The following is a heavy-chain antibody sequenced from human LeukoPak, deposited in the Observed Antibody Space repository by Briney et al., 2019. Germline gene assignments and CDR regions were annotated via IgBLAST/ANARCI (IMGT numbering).Heavy chain of an antibody. CDR3: VEDVVVIVAAKPGI. D-gene: IGHD2-15*01. J-gene: IGHJ1*01. CDR1: GFSFSTYA. CDR2: ISSSGDST. Sequence: QTGGSLRLSCAASGFSFSTYAMSWVRQAPGKGLEWVSSISSSGDSTYYADAVKGRFTISRDNSKNTLYLQMNSLRAEDTAVYYCVEDVVVIVAAKPGIWGQGTLVAVSS. V-gene: IGHV3-23*01.